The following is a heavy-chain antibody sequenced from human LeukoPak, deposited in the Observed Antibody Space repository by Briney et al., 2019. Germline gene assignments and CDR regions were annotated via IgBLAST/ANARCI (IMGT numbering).Heavy chain of an antibody. CDR3: ARHIRGDSSGRALDY. Sequence: GGPLKISCKGSGYSFISYWIGWVRQMPGKGLEWLGIIYPDDSATRYSPSFQGQVTISADNSSRTAYLQWSSLKASDTAMYYCARHIRGDSSGRALDYWGQGTLVTVSS. D-gene: IGHD3-22*01. J-gene: IGHJ4*02. CDR1: GYSFISYW. V-gene: IGHV5-51*01. CDR2: IYPDDSAT.